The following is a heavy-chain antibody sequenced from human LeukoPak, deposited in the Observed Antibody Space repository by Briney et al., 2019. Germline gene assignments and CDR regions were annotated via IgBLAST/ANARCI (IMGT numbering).Heavy chain of an antibody. CDR3: ATMTTVTGGAFDI. J-gene: IGHJ3*02. CDR2: INPNSGGT. V-gene: IGHV1-2*04. Sequence: ASVKVSCNASGYTFTGYYMHWVRQAPGQGLEWMGWINPNSGGTNYAQKFQGWVTMTRDTSISTAYMELSRLRSDDTAVYYCATMTTVTGGAFDIWGQGTMVTVSS. D-gene: IGHD4-17*01. CDR1: GYTFTGYY.